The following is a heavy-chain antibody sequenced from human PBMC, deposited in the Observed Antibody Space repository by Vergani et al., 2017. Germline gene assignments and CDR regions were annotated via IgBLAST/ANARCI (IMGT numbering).Heavy chain of an antibody. D-gene: IGHD2-8*01. Sequence: EVQLLESGGGLVPPGGSLRLSCEASGFSFPGYAMNWVRQAPGKGLEWVSYISRSSSTIYYADSVKGRFTISRDNAKNSLHLQMNNLRAEDTAVYYCARQSRDVFCTNGVCPLGYWGQGALVTVSS. CDR1: GFSFPGYA. V-gene: IGHV3-48*01. CDR2: ISRSSSTI. CDR3: ARQSRDVFCTNGVCPLGY. J-gene: IGHJ4*02.